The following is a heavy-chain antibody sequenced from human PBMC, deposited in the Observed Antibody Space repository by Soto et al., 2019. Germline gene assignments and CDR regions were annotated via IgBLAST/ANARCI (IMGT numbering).Heavy chain of an antibody. CDR2: IIPIFCTA. CDR1: GVTFSSYA. D-gene: IGHD1-26*01. Sequence: SVKVSCKASGVTFSSYAISWVRQAPGQGLEWMGGIIPIFCTANYAQKFQGRVTITADESTSTAYMELSSLRSEDTAVYYCARGEAEDAFDIWGQGTMVTVSS. V-gene: IGHV1-69*13. CDR3: ARGEAEDAFDI. J-gene: IGHJ3*02.